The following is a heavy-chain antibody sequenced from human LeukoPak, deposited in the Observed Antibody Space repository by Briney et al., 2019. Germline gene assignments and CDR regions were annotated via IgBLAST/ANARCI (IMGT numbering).Heavy chain of an antibody. V-gene: IGHV3-33*06. J-gene: IGHJ4*02. D-gene: IGHD6-19*01. Sequence: PGRSLRLSCAASGFTFSSYGMHWVRQAPGKGLEWVAVIWYDGSNKYYADSVKGRFTISRDNSKNTLYLQMNSLRAEDTAVYYCAKDQYSSGWYGGSDYWGQGTLVTASS. CDR3: AKDQYSSGWYGGSDY. CDR1: GFTFSSYG. CDR2: IWYDGSNK.